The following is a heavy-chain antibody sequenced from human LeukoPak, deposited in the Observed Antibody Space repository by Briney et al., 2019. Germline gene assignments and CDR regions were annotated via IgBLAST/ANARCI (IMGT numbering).Heavy chain of an antibody. J-gene: IGHJ4*02. CDR3: AKEACGGSCSSDYFDN. CDR2: ITYDGSTT. Sequence: GGSLRLSCAASGFIFSSYALHWVRQAPGKGLEWVAVITYDGSTTYYADSVKGRLTISRDNSRNTLYLQMNSLRAEDTAVYYCAKEACGGSCSSDYFDNWGQGTLVTVSS. CDR1: GFIFSSYA. D-gene: IGHD2-15*01. V-gene: IGHV3-30*18.